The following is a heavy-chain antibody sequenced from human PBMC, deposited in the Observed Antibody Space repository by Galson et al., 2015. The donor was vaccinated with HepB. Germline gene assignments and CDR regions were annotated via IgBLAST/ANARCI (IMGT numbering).Heavy chain of an antibody. V-gene: IGHV3-30*02. J-gene: IGHJ1*01. CDR2: IRYDGSNK. D-gene: IGHD3-22*01. CDR3: AKDEGYYDSSGYHYGYFQH. Sequence: SLRLSCAASGFTFSSYGMHWVRQAPGKGLEWVAFIRYDGSNKYYADSVKGRFTISRDNSKNTLYLQMNSLRAEDTAVYYCAKDEGYYDSSGYHYGYFQHWGQGTLVTVSS. CDR1: GFTFSSYG.